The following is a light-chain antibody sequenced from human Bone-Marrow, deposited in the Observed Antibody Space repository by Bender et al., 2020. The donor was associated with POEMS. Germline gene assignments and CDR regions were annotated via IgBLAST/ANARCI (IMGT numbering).Light chain of an antibody. CDR3: ISYTSSSTVV. CDR2: DVT. J-gene: IGLJ2*01. V-gene: IGLV2-14*03. Sequence: QSALTQPASVSGSPGQSITISCTGTSSDVGGYNFVSWYQQHPGKAPRLIIFDVTIRPSGVSNRFSGSKSGNTASLTISGLQAEDEADYYCISYTSSSTVVFGGGTKLTVL. CDR1: SSDVGGYNF.